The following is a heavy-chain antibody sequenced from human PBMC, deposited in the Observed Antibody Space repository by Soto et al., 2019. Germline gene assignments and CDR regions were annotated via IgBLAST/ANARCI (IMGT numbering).Heavy chain of an antibody. CDR1: GGSISSYY. CDR3: ARARYGYSNYDY. Sequence: SETLSLTCTVSGGSISSYYWSWIRQPPGKGLEWIGYIYYSGSTNYNPSLKSRVTISVDTSKNQFSLKLSSVTAADTAVYYCARARYGYSNYDYWGQGTLVTVSS. D-gene: IGHD4-4*01. CDR2: IYYSGST. J-gene: IGHJ4*02. V-gene: IGHV4-59*01.